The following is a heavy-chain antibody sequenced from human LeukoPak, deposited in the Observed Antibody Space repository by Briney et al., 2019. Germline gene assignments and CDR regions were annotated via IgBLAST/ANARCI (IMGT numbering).Heavy chain of an antibody. CDR2: IFHSGST. D-gene: IGHD3-10*01. Sequence: SETMSLTCAVSGYSISSGYYWGGSREPPGKGGEGSGRIFHSGSTYYNPSFKSRVTISVDTSKNQFSLKLSSVTAADTAVYYCARYMVRGVIYPLNDAFDIWGQGTMVTVSS. J-gene: IGHJ3*02. CDR1: GYSISSGYY. CDR3: ARYMVRGVIYPLNDAFDI. V-gene: IGHV4-38-2*01.